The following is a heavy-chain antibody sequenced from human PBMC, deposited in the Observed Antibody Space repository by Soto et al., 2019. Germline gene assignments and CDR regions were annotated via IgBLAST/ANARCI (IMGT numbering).Heavy chain of an antibody. Sequence: EVRLVDSGAGLVQPGGSLRLSCAASGFPFSSYWMSWVRQAPGKGLEWVANINQDGSEKHYVDSVKGRCTLARDNAKNLLYLQMTSLRVEDTAVYYCARMASYYSIENWGQGTQVAVAA. J-gene: IGHJ4*02. V-gene: IGHV3-7*01. D-gene: IGHD3-10*01. CDR2: INQDGSEK. CDR1: GFPFSSYW. CDR3: ARMASYYSIEN.